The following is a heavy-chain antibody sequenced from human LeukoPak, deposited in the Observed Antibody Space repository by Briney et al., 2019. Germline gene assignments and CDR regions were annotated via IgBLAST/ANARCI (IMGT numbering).Heavy chain of an antibody. J-gene: IGHJ3*01. V-gene: IGHV3-23*01. CDR2: ISGGGDST. D-gene: IGHD6-19*01. Sequence: GGSLRLSCAASGFTFSTYAMSWVRQAPGKGLEWVSAISGGGDSTYYAGSVKGRFTISRDNSKNTLYLQLNSLRAEDTAVYYCVKDRVPDSGWSFDVWGQGTMVTVSA. CDR3: VKDRVPDSGWSFDV. CDR1: GFTFSTYA.